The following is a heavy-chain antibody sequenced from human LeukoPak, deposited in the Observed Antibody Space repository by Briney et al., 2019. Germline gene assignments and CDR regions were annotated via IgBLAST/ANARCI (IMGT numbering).Heavy chain of an antibody. Sequence: GGSLRLSCAASGFTFSIYCMHWVRQAPGKGPMWVSRICPDGPVTNYADSVKARFSISRDNARNTVYLQMNSLRAEDTAIYYCVRDFRSADYWGQGTLVTVSS. CDR1: GFTFSIYC. CDR2: ICPDGPVT. CDR3: VRDFRSADY. J-gene: IGHJ4*02. V-gene: IGHV3-74*01.